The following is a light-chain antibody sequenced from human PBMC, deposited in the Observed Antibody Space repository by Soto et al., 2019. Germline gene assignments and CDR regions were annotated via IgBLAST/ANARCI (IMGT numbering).Light chain of an antibody. CDR1: SSNIGENY. Sequence: QSVLTQPPSVSAAPRQRVSIFCSGRSSNIGENYVNWYQQLPGKAPKLLTYHDDLLSAGVSDRFSGSKSGTSASLAISDLQSEDGADYYSAAWDDSVDGHVFCGGTKLTVL. J-gene: IGLJ3*02. V-gene: IGLV1-36*01. CDR3: AAWDDSVDGHV. CDR2: HDD.